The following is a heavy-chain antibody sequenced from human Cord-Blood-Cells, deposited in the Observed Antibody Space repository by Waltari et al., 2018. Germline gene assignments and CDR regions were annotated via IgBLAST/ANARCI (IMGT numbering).Heavy chain of an antibody. J-gene: IGHJ4*02. D-gene: IGHD6-13*01. Sequence: EVQLVQSGAELKRPGESLKISCKGSGYGFTSYWIGGVRQMPGKGLEWMGVIYPGDSDTRSSPSFQRQLTIPADKSLSTAYLQWSSLKASDTAMYYCARRKAAGTYDYWGQGTLVTVSS. CDR3: ARRKAAGTYDY. CDR1: GYGFTSYW. V-gene: IGHV5-51*01. CDR2: IYPGDSDT.